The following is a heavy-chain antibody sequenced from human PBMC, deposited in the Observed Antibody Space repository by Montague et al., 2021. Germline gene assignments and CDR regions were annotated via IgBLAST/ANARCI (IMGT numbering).Heavy chain of an antibody. J-gene: IGHJ3*02. D-gene: IGHD7-27*01. Sequence: SLRLSCAASGFTFSSYDMHWVRQATGKGLEWVSAIGTAGDTFYPGSVKGRFTISRENAENSLYLQMNNLRAGDTAVYYCASTGAATAWRAYEIWGLGTMVTVSS. CDR3: ASTGAATAWRAYEI. CDR2: IGTAGDT. V-gene: IGHV3-13*01. CDR1: GFTFSSYD.